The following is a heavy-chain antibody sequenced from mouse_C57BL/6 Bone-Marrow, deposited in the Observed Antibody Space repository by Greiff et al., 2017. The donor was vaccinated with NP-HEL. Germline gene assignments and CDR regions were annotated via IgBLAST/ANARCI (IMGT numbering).Heavy chain of an antibody. J-gene: IGHJ4*01. V-gene: IGHV1-4*01. CDR2: INPSSGYT. D-gene: IGHD2-3*01. CDR1: GYTFTSYT. CDR3: ARRNYDGYYKDYAMDY. Sequence: QVQLKESGAELARPGASVKMSCKASGYTFTSYTMHWVKQRPGQGLEWIGYINPSSGYTKYNQKFKDKATLTADKSSSTAYMQLSSLTSEDSAVYYCARRNYDGYYKDYAMDYWGQGASVTVSS.